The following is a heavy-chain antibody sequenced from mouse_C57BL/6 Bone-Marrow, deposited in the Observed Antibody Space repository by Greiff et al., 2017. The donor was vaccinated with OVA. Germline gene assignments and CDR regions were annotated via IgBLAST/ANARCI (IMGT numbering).Heavy chain of an antibody. CDR3: AREGDYRFAY. J-gene: IGHJ3*01. Sequence: DVKLQESGPGLVKPSQSLSLTCSVTGYSITSGYYWNWIRQFPGNKLEWMGYISYDGSNNYNPSLKNRISITRDTSKNQFFLKLNSVTTEDTATYYCAREGDYRFAYWGQGTLVTVSA. CDR1: GYSITSGYY. CDR2: ISYDGSN. V-gene: IGHV3-6*01. D-gene: IGHD2-4*01.